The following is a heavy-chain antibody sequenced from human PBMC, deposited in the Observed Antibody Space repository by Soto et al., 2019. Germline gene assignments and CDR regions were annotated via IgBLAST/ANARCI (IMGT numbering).Heavy chain of an antibody. J-gene: IGHJ6*02. V-gene: IGHV3-21*01. Sequence: GGSLRLACAFSRFTFISYSMNWVRPAPGKGLEWVSSISSSSSYIYYADSVKGRFTISRDNAKNSLYLQMNSLRAEDTAVYYCARDLDVVVTAAIPMGMDVWGQETRSTSP. D-gene: IGHD2-2*02. CDR1: RFTFISYS. CDR2: ISSSSSYI. CDR3: ARDLDVVVTAAIPMGMDV.